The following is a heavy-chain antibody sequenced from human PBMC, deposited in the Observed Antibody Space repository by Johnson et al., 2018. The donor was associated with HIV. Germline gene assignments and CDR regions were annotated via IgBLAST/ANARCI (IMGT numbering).Heavy chain of an antibody. CDR1: GFTFSSYG. D-gene: IGHD6-25*01. CDR3: AKGGIDAFDI. V-gene: IGHV3-30*18. Sequence: QVQLVESGGGVVQPGRSLRLSCAASGFTFSSYGMNWVRQAPGKGLEWVAVISYDGSDKYYADSVKGRFTISRDNSKNTVYLEMNSLRAEDTAVYYCAKGGIDAFDIWGQGTMVTVSS. J-gene: IGHJ3*02. CDR2: ISYDGSDK.